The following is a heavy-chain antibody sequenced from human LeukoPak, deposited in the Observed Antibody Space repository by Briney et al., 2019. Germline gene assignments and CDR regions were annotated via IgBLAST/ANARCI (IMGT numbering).Heavy chain of an antibody. J-gene: IGHJ5*02. Sequence: ASVKVSCKASGYTFTSYYMHWVRQAPGQGLEWMGIINPSGGSTSYAQKFQSRVTMTRDMSTSTVYMELSSLRSEDTAVYYCAASVGELTNWFDPWGQGTLVTVSS. CDR1: GYTFTSYY. V-gene: IGHV1-46*01. CDR3: AASVGELTNWFDP. CDR2: INPSGGST. D-gene: IGHD5/OR15-5a*01.